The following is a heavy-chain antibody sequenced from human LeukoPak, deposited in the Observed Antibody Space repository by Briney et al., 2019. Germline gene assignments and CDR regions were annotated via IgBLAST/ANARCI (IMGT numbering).Heavy chain of an antibody. V-gene: IGHV1-2*02. CDR2: INPDSGGT. CDR3: AGSFTSSWDRPPHY. Sequence: EASVKVSCKASGYTFTGYYIYWVRQAPGQGPEWMGWINPDSGGTKYAQKFQGRVTMTRDTSITTAYMELSTPISDDTAVYYCAGSFTSSWDRPPHYWGQGTLVTVSS. CDR1: GYTFTGYY. D-gene: IGHD6-13*01. J-gene: IGHJ4*02.